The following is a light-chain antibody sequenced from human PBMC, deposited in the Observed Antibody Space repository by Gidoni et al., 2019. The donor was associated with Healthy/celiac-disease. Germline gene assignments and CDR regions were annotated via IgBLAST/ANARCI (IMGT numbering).Light chain of an antibody. CDR3: QQYYSYPYT. CDR1: QGISSY. J-gene: IGKJ2*01. V-gene: IGKV1-8*01. Sequence: AIRMTQSPSSLSASTGDRVTITCRASQGISSYLDWYQQKPGKAPKLLIYAASTLQSGVPSRFSGSGSGTDFTLTISCLQYEDFATYYCQQYYSYPYTFGQGTKLEIK. CDR2: AAS.